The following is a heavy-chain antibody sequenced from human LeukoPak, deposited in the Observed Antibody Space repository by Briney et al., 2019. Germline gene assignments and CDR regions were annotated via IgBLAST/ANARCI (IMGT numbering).Heavy chain of an antibody. CDR3: VRAPPGTGWLIDH. J-gene: IGHJ4*02. CDR2: INTAADT. Sequence: SGGSLRLSCAASGFAFSNYDMLWVRQATGKGLEWVSAINTAADTYYPDSVKGRFTISRENAKSSLYLQMNSLRVGDTAVYYCVRAPPGTGWLIDHWGQGTLVTVSS. CDR1: GFAFSNYD. D-gene: IGHD6-19*01. V-gene: IGHV3-13*04.